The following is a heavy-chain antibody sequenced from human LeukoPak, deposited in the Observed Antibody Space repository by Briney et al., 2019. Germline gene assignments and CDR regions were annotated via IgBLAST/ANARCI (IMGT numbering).Heavy chain of an antibody. CDR1: GYIFNTYG. CDR3: ARALYGNGRVSFTEFDS. D-gene: IGHD4-17*01. Sequence: PSVKVSCKASGYIFNTYGITWVRQAPGQGLEWMGWIRTYNGETHYAEKLQGRVTMTTDTSTSTAYMELRRLTSDDTAVYFCARALYGNGRVSFTEFDSWGQGTLVTVSS. J-gene: IGHJ4*02. V-gene: IGHV1-18*01. CDR2: IRTYNGET.